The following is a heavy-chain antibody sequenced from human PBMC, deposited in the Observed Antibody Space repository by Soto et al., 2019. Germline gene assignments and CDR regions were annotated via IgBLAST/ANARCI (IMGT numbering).Heavy chain of an antibody. CDR2: IYYSGST. CDR1: GGSISSGDYY. Sequence: SETLSLTFTVSGGSISSGDYYWGWIRQPPWKGLEWIGYIYYSGSTYYNPSLKSRVTISVDTSKNQFSLKLSYVTAADTAVYYCARGKLLGYCSGGSCQHADYWGQGTLVTVSS. V-gene: IGHV4-30-4*01. CDR3: ARGKLLGYCSGGSCQHADY. D-gene: IGHD2-15*01. J-gene: IGHJ4*02.